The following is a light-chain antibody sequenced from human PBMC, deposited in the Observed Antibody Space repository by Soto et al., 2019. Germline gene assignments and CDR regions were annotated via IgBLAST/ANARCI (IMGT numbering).Light chain of an antibody. CDR1: QNIRTW. CDR2: KAS. Sequence: DIQMTQSPSTLSASVGDRVTITCRASQNIRTWLAWYQQKPGKAPKLLIYKASNLESGVPSRFSGSGSGTEFTLTISSLQPDDFAIYYCQQYNSYWTFGQGTKVDIK. J-gene: IGKJ1*01. CDR3: QQYNSYWT. V-gene: IGKV1-5*03.